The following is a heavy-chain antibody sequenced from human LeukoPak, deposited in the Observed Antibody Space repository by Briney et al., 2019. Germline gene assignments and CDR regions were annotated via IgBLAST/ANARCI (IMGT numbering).Heavy chain of an antibody. V-gene: IGHV4-31*03. J-gene: IGHJ3*02. CDR3: ASHSGSYLRWAFDI. CDR1: GGSISSGGYY. D-gene: IGHD1-26*01. Sequence: SETLSLTCTVSGGSISSGGYYWSWIRQHPGKGLEWIGYIYYSGSTYYNPSLKSRVTISVDTSKNQFSLKLSSVTAADTAVYYCASHSGSYLRWAFDIWGQGTMVTVSS. CDR2: IYYSGST.